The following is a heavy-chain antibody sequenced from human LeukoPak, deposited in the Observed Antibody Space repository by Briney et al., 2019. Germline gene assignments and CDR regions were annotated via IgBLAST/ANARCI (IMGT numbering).Heavy chain of an antibody. D-gene: IGHD5/OR15-5a*01. V-gene: IGHV4-59*01. J-gene: IGHJ3*02. Sequence: PSETLSLTCTVSGGSISSYYWSWIRQPPGKGLEYIGYISYSGTTSYSPSLKSRVTISVDTSKNQFSLKLTSVTAADTAVYYCARDKGLPQAFDIWGQGTMVTVSS. CDR2: ISYSGTT. CDR1: GGSISSYY. CDR3: ARDKGLPQAFDI.